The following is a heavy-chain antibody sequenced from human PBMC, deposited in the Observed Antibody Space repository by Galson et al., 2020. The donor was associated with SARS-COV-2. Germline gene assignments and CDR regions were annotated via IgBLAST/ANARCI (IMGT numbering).Heavy chain of an antibody. V-gene: IGHV1-24*01. J-gene: IGHJ6*02. D-gene: IGHD3-10*01. CDR1: GYTLTALS. CDR3: AIGFYYGSGSYYDGLDV. Sequence: ASVKISCKVSGYTLTALSMHWVRQAPGKGLEWMGGFDPKDGETVYAQKFQGRVTMTEDTSTGTAYMELSSLRSDDTAVYYCAIGFYYGSGSYYDGLDVWGQGTTVTVSS. CDR2: FDPKDGET.